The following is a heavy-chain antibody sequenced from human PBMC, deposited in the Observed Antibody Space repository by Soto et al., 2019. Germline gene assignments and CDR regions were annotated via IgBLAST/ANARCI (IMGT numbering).Heavy chain of an antibody. CDR3: ARDRGYSGYDPSFSYDGMDV. J-gene: IGHJ6*02. Sequence: QVQLQESGPGLVKPSETLSLTCTVSGGSMRSYYWSWIRQSPGKGLEWIGYMHYSGSSKYNPSLKSRVTISVDTSKYQFSLNLRSVTAADTAVYYCARDRGYSGYDPSFSYDGMDVWGHGTTVTVSS. D-gene: IGHD5-12*01. CDR2: MHYSGSS. CDR1: GGSMRSYY. V-gene: IGHV4-59*01.